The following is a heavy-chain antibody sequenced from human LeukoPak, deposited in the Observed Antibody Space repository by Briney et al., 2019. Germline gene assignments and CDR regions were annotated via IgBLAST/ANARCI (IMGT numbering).Heavy chain of an antibody. J-gene: IGHJ3*02. Sequence: SETLSLTCTVSGGSISSYYWSRIRQPAGKGLEWIGRIYTSGSTNYNPSLKSRVTMSVDTSKNQFSLKLSSVTAADTAVYYCASDSVDHDAFDIWGQGTMVTVSS. CDR2: IYTSGST. CDR1: GGSISSYY. D-gene: IGHD3-10*01. CDR3: ASDSVDHDAFDI. V-gene: IGHV4-4*07.